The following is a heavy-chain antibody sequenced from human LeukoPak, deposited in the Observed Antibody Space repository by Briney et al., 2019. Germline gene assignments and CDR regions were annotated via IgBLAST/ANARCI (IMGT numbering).Heavy chain of an antibody. J-gene: IGHJ4*02. CDR2: ISGSGGST. CDR3: ANAGFDYGDY. Sequence: PGGSLGLSCAASGFTFSSYAMSWVRQAPGKGLEWVSTISGSGGSTYYADSVKGRFTISRDNSKNALYLQMNSLRAEDTAVYYCANAGFDYGDYWGQGTLVTVSS. CDR1: GFTFSSYA. D-gene: IGHD3-10*01. V-gene: IGHV3-23*01.